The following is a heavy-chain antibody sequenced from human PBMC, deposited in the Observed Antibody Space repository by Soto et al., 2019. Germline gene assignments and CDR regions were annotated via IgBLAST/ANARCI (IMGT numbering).Heavy chain of an antibody. CDR1: ALVFSNGAMT. CDR3: ARSPDGFDI. CDR2: VSGSGDST. Sequence: EVLLLESGGGLVRPGGSLRLSCKASALVFSNGAMTMSWVRQAPGKGLDWVSDVSGSGDSTWYADSVKGRFTISRDNSKHMVYLQMNSLRAEDTAIYYCARSPDGFDIWGQGTMVTVSS. V-gene: IGHV3-23*01. J-gene: IGHJ3*02.